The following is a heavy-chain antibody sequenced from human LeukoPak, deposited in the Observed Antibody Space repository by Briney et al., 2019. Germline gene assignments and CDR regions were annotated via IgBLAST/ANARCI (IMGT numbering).Heavy chain of an antibody. V-gene: IGHV3-7*01. D-gene: IGHD3-16*01. CDR3: ARIKGGD. CDR1: GLTFTNYW. J-gene: IGHJ3*01. CDR2: IKEDGAEK. Sequence: GGSLRLSCTAAGLTFTNYWMTWVRQAPGKGLEWVASIKEDGAEKYYVDSVKGRFTISRDNPKNSVYLQMNSLRAEDTAVHYCARIKGGDWGQGAMVTVSS.